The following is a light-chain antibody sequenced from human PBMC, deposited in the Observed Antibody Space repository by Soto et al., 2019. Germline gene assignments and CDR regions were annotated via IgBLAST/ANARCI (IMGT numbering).Light chain of an antibody. CDR2: GAS. Sequence: DIPMTQSPSSLSASVGDRVTVTCRASQSISNQLNWYQQKPGKAPKLLIYGASRLQSGVPSRFSGSGSGTDFTLTISSLQPEDFSTYYCQQSYSSFMYTFGQGTKLEIK. V-gene: IGKV1-39*01. CDR1: QSISNQ. J-gene: IGKJ2*01. CDR3: QQSYSSFMYT.